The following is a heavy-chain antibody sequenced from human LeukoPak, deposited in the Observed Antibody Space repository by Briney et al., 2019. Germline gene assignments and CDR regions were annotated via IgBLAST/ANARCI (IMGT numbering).Heavy chain of an antibody. J-gene: IGHJ1*01. CDR2: IKQDGSEK. V-gene: IGHV3-7*01. CDR1: GFTFSSYW. D-gene: IGHD1-26*01. CDR3: ARDLMGATHYFQH. Sequence: GGSLRLSCAASGFTFSSYWMSWVRQAPGKGLEWVANIKQDGSEKYYVDSVKDRFTISRDNAKNSLYLQMNSLRAEDTAVYYCARDLMGATHYFQHWGQGTLVTVSS.